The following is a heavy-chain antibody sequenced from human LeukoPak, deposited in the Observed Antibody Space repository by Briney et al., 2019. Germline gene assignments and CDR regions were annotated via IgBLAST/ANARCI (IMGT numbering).Heavy chain of an antibody. CDR3: AKSGYNRFDY. CDR2: ISYDGSNK. CDR1: GFTFSSYD. J-gene: IGHJ4*02. D-gene: IGHD5-24*01. V-gene: IGHV3-30*18. Sequence: PGGSLRLSCAASGFTFSSYDMHWVRQAPGKGLEWVAVISYDGSNKYYADSVKGRFTISRDNSKNTLYLQMNSLGAEDTAVYYCAKSGYNRFDYWGQGTLVTVSS.